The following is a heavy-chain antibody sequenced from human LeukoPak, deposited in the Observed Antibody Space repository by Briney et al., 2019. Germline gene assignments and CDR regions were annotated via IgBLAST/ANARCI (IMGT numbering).Heavy chain of an antibody. CDR3: ARDDTAMGGLPLDY. V-gene: IGHV1-46*01. D-gene: IGHD5-18*01. J-gene: IGHJ4*02. CDR1: GYTFTSYY. Sequence: ASVKVSCKASGYTFTSYYMHWVRQAPGQGLEWMGIINPSGGSTSYAQKLQGRVTMTTDTSTSTAYMELRSLRSDDTAVYYCARDDTAMGGLPLDYWGQGTLVTVSS. CDR2: INPSGGST.